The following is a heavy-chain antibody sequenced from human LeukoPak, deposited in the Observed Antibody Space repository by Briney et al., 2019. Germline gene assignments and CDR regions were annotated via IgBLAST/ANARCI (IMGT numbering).Heavy chain of an antibody. CDR3: ARDSGGYYSSGSLGFDP. V-gene: IGHV4-39*07. CDR1: GGSISTSNYY. J-gene: IGHJ5*02. CDR2: IFYSGST. Sequence: SETLSLTCTVSGGSISTSNYYWGWIRQPPGKGLEWIGNIFYSGSTYYSPSLKSRVTMSVDTSKNQFSLKLSSVTAADTAVYYCARDSGGYYSSGSLGFDPWGQGTLVTVSS. D-gene: IGHD3-10*01.